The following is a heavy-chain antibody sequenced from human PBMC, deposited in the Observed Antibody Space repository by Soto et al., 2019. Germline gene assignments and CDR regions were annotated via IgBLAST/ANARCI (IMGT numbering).Heavy chain of an antibody. J-gene: IGHJ6*03. CDR2: MNPNSGNT. D-gene: IGHD6-13*01. V-gene: IGHV1-8*01. CDR1: GYTFTSYD. Sequence: ASVKVSCKASGYTFTSYDINWVRQATGQGLEWMGWMNPNSGNTGYAQKFQGRVTMTRNTPISTAYMELSSLRSEDTAVYYCARGESSSSWYLYYYYYMDVWGKGTTVTVSS. CDR3: ARGESSSSWYLYYYYYMDV.